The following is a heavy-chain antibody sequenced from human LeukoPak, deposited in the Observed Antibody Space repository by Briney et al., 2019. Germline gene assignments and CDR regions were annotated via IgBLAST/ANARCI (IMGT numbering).Heavy chain of an antibody. D-gene: IGHD6-13*01. CDR2: ISSSSSTI. V-gene: IGHV3-48*01. CDR3: KGSSWYNYYYMDV. J-gene: IGHJ6*03. CDR1: GFTFSNYA. Sequence: GGSLRLSCAASGFTFSNYAMNWVRQAPGKGLEWVSYISSSSSTIYYADSMKGRFTISRDNAKNSLYLQMNSLRAEDTAVYYCKGSSWYNYYYMDVWGKGTTVTVSS.